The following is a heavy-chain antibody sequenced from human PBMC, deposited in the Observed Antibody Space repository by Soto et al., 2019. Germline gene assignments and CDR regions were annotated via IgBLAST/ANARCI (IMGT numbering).Heavy chain of an antibody. V-gene: IGHV1-18*04. CDR2: INADYGNT. J-gene: IGHJ5*02. D-gene: IGHD4-4*01. Sequence: QLQLVQSGTELKKPGASVKVSCKASGYTFTNYGITWVRQAPGQGLEWMGWINADYGNTNYEQKFQGTVTMHTDTSTNNAYMELRSLRSDDTAVYYCARKSLSNFNWFDPWGQGTLVTVSS. CDR3: ARKSLSNFNWFDP. CDR1: GYTFTNYG.